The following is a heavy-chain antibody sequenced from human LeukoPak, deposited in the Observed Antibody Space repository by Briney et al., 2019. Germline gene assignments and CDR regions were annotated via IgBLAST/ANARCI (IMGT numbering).Heavy chain of an antibody. Sequence: PSETLSLTCTVSGGSISSGDYYWSWIRQPPGKGLEWIGYIYYSGSTYYNPSLKSRVTISVDTSKNQFSLKLSSVTAADTAVYYCARAGIGYCSSTSCYGAFDIWGQGTMVTVSS. CDR1: GGSISSGDYY. J-gene: IGHJ3*02. CDR2: IYYSGST. CDR3: ARAGIGYCSSTSCYGAFDI. D-gene: IGHD2-2*01. V-gene: IGHV4-30-4*08.